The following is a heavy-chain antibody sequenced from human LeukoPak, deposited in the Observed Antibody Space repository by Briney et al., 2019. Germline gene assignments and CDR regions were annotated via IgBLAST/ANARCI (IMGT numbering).Heavy chain of an antibody. CDR1: GGSISSYY. CDR2: IYYSGST. D-gene: IGHD3-22*01. J-gene: IGHJ4*02. CDR3: ARRLGYYDSSGYRHYFDY. Sequence: SETLSLTCTVSGGSISSYYWSWIRQPPGKGLEWIGYIYYSGSTNYNPSLKSRVTISVDTSKNQFSLKLSSVTAADTAVYYCARRLGYYDSSGYRHYFDYWGQGTLVTVSS. V-gene: IGHV4-59*12.